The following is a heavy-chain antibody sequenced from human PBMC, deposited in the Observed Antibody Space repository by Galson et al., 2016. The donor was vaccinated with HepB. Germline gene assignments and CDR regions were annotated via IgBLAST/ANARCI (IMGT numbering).Heavy chain of an antibody. CDR3: AKQLPYGGNSRSPDY. D-gene: IGHD4-23*01. J-gene: IGHJ4*02. Sequence: SLRLSCAASGFTFSSYWMHWVRQAPGKGLVWVSRISTDGRTANQADSVKGRFTISRENARNTLYLQMNSLRAEDTAVYYCAKQLPYGGNSRSPDYWGQGTLVTVSS. CDR2: ISTDGRTA. V-gene: IGHV3-74*01. CDR1: GFTFSSYW.